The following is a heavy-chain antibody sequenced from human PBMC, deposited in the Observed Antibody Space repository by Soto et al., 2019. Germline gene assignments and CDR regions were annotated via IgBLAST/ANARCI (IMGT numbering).Heavy chain of an antibody. CDR1: GGTFSSYA. Sequence: QVQLVQSGAEVKKPGSSVKVSCKASGGTFSSYAISWVRQAPGQGLEWMGGIIPIFGTANYAQKFQGRVTITADESTSTACMELSSLRSEDTAVYYCARPDYDFWSGRYYGMDVWGQGTTVTVSS. D-gene: IGHD3-3*01. J-gene: IGHJ6*02. CDR2: IIPIFGTA. V-gene: IGHV1-69*12. CDR3: ARPDYDFWSGRYYGMDV.